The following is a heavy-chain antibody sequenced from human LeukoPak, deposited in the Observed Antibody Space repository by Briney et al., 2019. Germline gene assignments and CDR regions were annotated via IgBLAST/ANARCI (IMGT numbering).Heavy chain of an antibody. J-gene: IGHJ5*02. CDR1: GFTFSSFA. Sequence: GGSLRLSCAASGFTFSSFAMTWVRQAPGTGLEWVSTLRSNGDTAYNADSVKGRFTISRDNSKNTLYLQMNSLRAEDTAVYYCAKERYYNDYGNWFDPWGQGTLVTVSS. D-gene: IGHD4-17*01. V-gene: IGHV3-23*01. CDR3: AKERYYNDYGNWFDP. CDR2: LRSNGDTA.